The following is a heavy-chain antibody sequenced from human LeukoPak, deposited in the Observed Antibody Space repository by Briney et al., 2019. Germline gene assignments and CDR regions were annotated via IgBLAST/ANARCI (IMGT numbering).Heavy chain of an antibody. D-gene: IGHD3-10*01. CDR3: ARDFLHGGV. J-gene: IGHJ4*02. Sequence: GGSLRLSCAASGFTFSDHYMTWIRQAPGKGLECVSYISSSGSTKYYADSVKGRFTISRDNAKNSLYLQMNSLRAEDTAVYYCARDFLHGGVWGQGTLVTVSS. V-gene: IGHV3-11*04. CDR1: GFTFSDHY. CDR2: ISSSGSTK.